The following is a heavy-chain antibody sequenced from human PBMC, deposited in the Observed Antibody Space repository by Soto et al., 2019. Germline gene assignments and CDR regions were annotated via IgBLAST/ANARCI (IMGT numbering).Heavy chain of an antibody. V-gene: IGHV2-70*01. CDR3: ARIRAKKRFLQLNYYSYYGLDV. J-gene: IGHJ6*01. Sequence: ASGPTLVNPTQTLTLTCTFSGFSLSTSGMCVSWIRQPPGKALEWLAPIDWDDDKYYSTSLKTRLTISKDTSKNQVVLTMTNMDPVDTATYYCARIRAKKRFLQLNYYSYYGLDVSGQGTTVTLSS. CDR2: IDWDDDK. CDR1: GFSLSTSGMC. D-gene: IGHD1-1*01.